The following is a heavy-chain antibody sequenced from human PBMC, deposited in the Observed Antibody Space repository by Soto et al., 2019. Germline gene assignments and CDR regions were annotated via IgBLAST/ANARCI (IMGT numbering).Heavy chain of an antibody. V-gene: IGHV1-18*01. Sequence: ASVNVSCKASGYTFTSYGISWVRQAPGQGLELMGWISAYNGNTNYAQKLQGRVTMTTXTXXXXAXMXLXXXXSDXTAVYYCARDHYYDSSGAFDYWGQGTLVTVSS. CDR3: ARDHYYDSSGAFDY. D-gene: IGHD3-22*01. CDR1: GYTFTSYG. J-gene: IGHJ4*02. CDR2: ISAYNGNT.